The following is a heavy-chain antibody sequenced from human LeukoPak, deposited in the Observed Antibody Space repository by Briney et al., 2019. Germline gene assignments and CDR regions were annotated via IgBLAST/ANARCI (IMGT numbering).Heavy chain of an antibody. D-gene: IGHD1-1*01. CDR3: ATDDVTTGTKTALGY. V-gene: IGHV1-58*01. CDR2: IVVGSGNT. Sequence: TVKVSCKASGFTFTSSAVQWVRQARGQGLEWIGWIVVGSGNTNYTQKFQERVTINRDMSTSTAYIELCSLRSEDTAVYYCATDDVTTGTKTALGYWGRGTLVTVSS. CDR1: GFTFTSSA. J-gene: IGHJ4*02.